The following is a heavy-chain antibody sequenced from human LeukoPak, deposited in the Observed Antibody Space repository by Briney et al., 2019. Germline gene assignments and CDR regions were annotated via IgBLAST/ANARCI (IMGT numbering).Heavy chain of an antibody. D-gene: IGHD1-26*01. Sequence: PGGSLRLSCAAPGFTISSSYMSWVRQAPGKGLEWVSLIYVGGGTNYADSVKGRFTISRDNSKNTLYLQMNSLGAEDTAVYYCARAGAWELHFDYWGQGALVTVSS. CDR2: IYVGGGT. V-gene: IGHV3-53*01. CDR1: GFTISSSY. CDR3: ARAGAWELHFDY. J-gene: IGHJ4*02.